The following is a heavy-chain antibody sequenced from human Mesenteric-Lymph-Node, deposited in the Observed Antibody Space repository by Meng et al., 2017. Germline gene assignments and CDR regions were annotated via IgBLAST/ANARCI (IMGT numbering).Heavy chain of an antibody. Sequence: SETLSLTCAVSGGSISSGSHSGGYHWTWIRQHPGKGLEWMGYIYHNGETYYNPSLKSRVSMSVDTSENQFSLKLKSVTAADTAVYYCARVRTGETSGYYFDSWGQGTLVTVSS. V-gene: IGHV4-31*11. CDR2: IYHNGET. D-gene: IGHD3-22*01. J-gene: IGHJ4*02. CDR1: GGSISSGSHSGGYH. CDR3: ARVRTGETSGYYFDS.